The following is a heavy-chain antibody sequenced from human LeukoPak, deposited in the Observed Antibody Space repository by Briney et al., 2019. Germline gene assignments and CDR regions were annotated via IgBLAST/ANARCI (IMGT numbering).Heavy chain of an antibody. CDR1: GGTFSSYA. CDR2: IIPIFGTA. J-gene: IGHJ4*02. Sequence: SVKVSCEASGGTFSSYAISWVRQAPGQGLEWMGRIIPIFGTANYAQKFQGRVTITADKSTSTAYMELGSLRSEDTAVYYCARENSYYYDSSGYYLVYWGQGTLVTVSS. CDR3: ARENSYYYDSSGYYLVY. V-gene: IGHV1-69*06. D-gene: IGHD3-22*01.